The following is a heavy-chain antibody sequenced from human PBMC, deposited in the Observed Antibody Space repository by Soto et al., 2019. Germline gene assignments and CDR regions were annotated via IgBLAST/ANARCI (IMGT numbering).Heavy chain of an antibody. J-gene: IGHJ4*02. Sequence: GESLKISCAASGFTFSSYSMSWVRQAPGKGLEWVSSISSSSSYIYYADSVKGRFTSSRDNAKNSLYLQMNSLRAEDTALYYCARAGPYGDFYFDYWGQGTLVTVSS. D-gene: IGHD4-17*01. CDR1: GFTFSSYS. CDR3: ARAGPYGDFYFDY. V-gene: IGHV3-21*01. CDR2: ISSSSSYI.